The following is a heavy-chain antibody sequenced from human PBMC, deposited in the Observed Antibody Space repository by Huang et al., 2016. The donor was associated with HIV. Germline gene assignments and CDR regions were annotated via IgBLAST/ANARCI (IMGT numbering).Heavy chain of an antibody. CDR2: IKHSEST. Sequence: QVQLQQWGAGLLRPSETLSLTCAVYGGSFSGYYGTWIRQPPGKGLEWIGEIKHSESTNYNPSLKRRVTISVDTSRNQFSLTLTSVTAADTAVYYCARGQGGYYYYMDVWGKGTTVTVSS. CDR3: ARGQGGYYYYMDV. CDR1: GGSFSGYY. V-gene: IGHV4-34*01. J-gene: IGHJ6*03.